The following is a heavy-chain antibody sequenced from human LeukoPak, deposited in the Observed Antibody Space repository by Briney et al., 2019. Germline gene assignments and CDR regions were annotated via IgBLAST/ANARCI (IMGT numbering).Heavy chain of an antibody. V-gene: IGHV1-69*13. Sequence: SVKVSCKASGGTFSSYAISWVRQAPGQGLEWMGGIIPIFGTANYAQKFQGRVTITEDESTSTAYMELSSLRSEDTAVYYCARDQRVVGATTVYYYFDYWGQGTLVTVSS. CDR1: GGTFSSYA. D-gene: IGHD1-26*01. CDR2: IIPIFGTA. CDR3: ARDQRVVGATTVYYYFDY. J-gene: IGHJ4*02.